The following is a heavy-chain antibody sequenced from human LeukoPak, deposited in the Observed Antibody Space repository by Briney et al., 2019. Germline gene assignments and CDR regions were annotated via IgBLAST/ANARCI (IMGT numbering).Heavy chain of an antibody. D-gene: IGHD2-2*01. CDR2: IDTSSRYI. CDR1: GFTFSSYN. CDR3: ARVGGHCTSTSCPPPDY. J-gene: IGHJ4*02. Sequence: PGGSLRLSCAASGFTFSSYNMDWVRQAPGKGLEWVSFIDTSSRYIYQADSVKGRFTISRDNAKSSLFLQMNSLRAEDTAAYYCARVGGHCTSTSCPPPDYWGQGALVTVSS. V-gene: IGHV3-21*01.